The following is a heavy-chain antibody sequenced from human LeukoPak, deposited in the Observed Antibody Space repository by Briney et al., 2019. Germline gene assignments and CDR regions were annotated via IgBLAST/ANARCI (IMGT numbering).Heavy chain of an antibody. V-gene: IGHV3-23*01. CDR2: ISGSGGST. CDR3: AKDLWAAAGTVNWFDP. CDR1: GFTFSSYA. J-gene: IGHJ5*02. D-gene: IGHD6-13*01. Sequence: GGSLRLSCAASGFTFSSYAMSWVPRAPGKGLEGVSAISGSGGSTYYADSVKGRFTISRDNSKNTLYLQMNSLRAEDTAVYYCAKDLWAAAGTVNWFDPWGQGTLVTVSS.